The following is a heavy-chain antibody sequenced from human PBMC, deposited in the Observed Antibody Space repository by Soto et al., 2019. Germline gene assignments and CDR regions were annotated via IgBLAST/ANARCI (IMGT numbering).Heavy chain of an antibody. D-gene: IGHD2-21*02. Sequence: PGGSLRLSCAASGFTFSSYWMHWVRQAPGKRLVWVSRINSDGSSTSYADSVKGRFTISRDNAKNTLYLQMNSLTAEDTAVYYCATHGVGGDRWDYFDFWGQGTLVTVSS. CDR2: INSDGSST. CDR3: ATHGVGGDRWDYFDF. J-gene: IGHJ4*02. CDR1: GFTFSSYW. V-gene: IGHV3-74*01.